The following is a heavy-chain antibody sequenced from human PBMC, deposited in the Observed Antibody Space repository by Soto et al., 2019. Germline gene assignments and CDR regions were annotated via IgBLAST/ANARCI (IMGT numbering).Heavy chain of an antibody. Sequence: SLRLSCAASGFTFSSYGMHWVRQAPGKGLEWVAVISYDGSNKYYADSVKGRFTISRDNSKNTLYLQMNSLRAEDTAVYYCAKNYDSSMIKPSFDYWGQGTLVTVSS. V-gene: IGHV3-30*18. CDR2: ISYDGSNK. CDR3: AKNYDSSMIKPSFDY. J-gene: IGHJ4*02. D-gene: IGHD3-22*01. CDR1: GFTFSSYG.